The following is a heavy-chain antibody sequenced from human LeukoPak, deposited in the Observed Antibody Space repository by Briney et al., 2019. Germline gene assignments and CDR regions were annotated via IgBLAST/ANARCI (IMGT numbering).Heavy chain of an antibody. CDR3: ARVPLRFLEPFDY. D-gene: IGHD3-3*01. V-gene: IGHV4-34*01. CDR1: GGSVRGYY. Sequence: MPSETLSLTCAVYGGSVRGYYWSWIRQPPGKGLEWIGEISDRGRTHYNPSLESRVSMSVDTSKNQFALQLNSVTAADTAVYYCARVPLRFLEPFDYWGQGILATASS. CDR2: ISDRGRT. J-gene: IGHJ4*02.